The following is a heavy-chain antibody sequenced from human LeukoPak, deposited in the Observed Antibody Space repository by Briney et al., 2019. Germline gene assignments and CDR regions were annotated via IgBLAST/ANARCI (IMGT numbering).Heavy chain of an antibody. D-gene: IGHD1-26*01. CDR2: TYYRSKWYN. CDR3: ARDSFDGNNWFDP. V-gene: IGHV6-1*01. CDR1: GDSVSSKSAV. J-gene: IGHJ5*02. Sequence: SQTLSLTCVISGDSVSSKSAVWNWIRQSPSRGLEWLGRTYYRSKWYNDYAVSVKSRITVNPDTSKNQFSLQLNSVTSEDTAVYYCARDSFDGNNWFDPWGQGTLVTVSS.